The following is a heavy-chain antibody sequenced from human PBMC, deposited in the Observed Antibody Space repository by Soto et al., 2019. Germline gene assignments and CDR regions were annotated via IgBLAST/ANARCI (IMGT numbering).Heavy chain of an antibody. J-gene: IGHJ6*02. CDR3: AKGHSDYQGDYNYYGMDV. V-gene: IGHV3-23*01. Sequence: GGSLSLSCAPSGFPFSSYAISWVRQAPGRGLEWVAASTGAGGGTYNLEAVKGRFTVPRDNSKKTVYLQLDGLRAEDTAVYYCAKGHSDYQGDYNYYGMDVWGQGTTVTVSS. D-gene: IGHD6-25*01. CDR1: GFPFSSYA. CDR2: STGAGGGT.